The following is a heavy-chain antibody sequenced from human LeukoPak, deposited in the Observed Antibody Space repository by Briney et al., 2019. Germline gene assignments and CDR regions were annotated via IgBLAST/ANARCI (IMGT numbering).Heavy chain of an antibody. V-gene: IGHV4-59*01. CDR1: GVSFSSDY. CDR3: GRETIAATGTSVFFDY. Sequence: SETLSLTCTVSGVSFSSDYWTWIRQPPGKGLEWIGYIYYDGSGNYNPSLKSRVTISVDTSKNQFSLKLTSMTAADTAVYYCGRETIAATGTSVFFDYWGQGTLVTVSS. D-gene: IGHD6-13*01. J-gene: IGHJ4*02. CDR2: IYYDGSG.